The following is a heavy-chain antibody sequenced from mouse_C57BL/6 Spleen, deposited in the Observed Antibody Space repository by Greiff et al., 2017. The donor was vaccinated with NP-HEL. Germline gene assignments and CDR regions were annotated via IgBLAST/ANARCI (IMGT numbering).Heavy chain of an antibody. CDR3: ARPLFDGYYFAY. CDR1: GFTFSSYT. Sequence: EVHLVESGGGLVKPGGSLKLSCAASGFTFSSYTMSWVRQTPEKRLEWVATISGGGGNTYYPDSVKGRFTISRDNAKNTLYLQMSSLRSEDTALYYCARPLFDGYYFAYWGQGTLVTVSA. CDR2: ISGGGGNT. J-gene: IGHJ3*01. D-gene: IGHD2-3*01. V-gene: IGHV5-9*01.